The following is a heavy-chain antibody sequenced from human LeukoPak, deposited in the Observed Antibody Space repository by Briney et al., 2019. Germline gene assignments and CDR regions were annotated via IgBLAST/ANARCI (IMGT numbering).Heavy chain of an antibody. CDR2: IRYGSDNI. D-gene: IGHD2-8*01. CDR1: GFTFSKYA. Sequence: GGSLRLSCAASGFTFSKYAMSWVRQAPGKGLEWVSSIRYGSDNIYYADSVRGRFTISRDDSRKTMFLEMGSLRAADTAVYFXXRDWVNGDTGIDYWGQGILVTVSP. V-gene: IGHV3-23*01. CDR3: XRDWVNGDTGIDY. J-gene: IGHJ4*02.